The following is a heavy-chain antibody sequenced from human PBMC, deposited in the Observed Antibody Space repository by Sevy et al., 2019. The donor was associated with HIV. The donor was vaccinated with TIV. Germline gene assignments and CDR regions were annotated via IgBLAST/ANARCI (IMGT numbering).Heavy chain of an antibody. J-gene: IGHJ4*02. CDR2: ISSSGSTI. D-gene: IGHD5-18*01. V-gene: IGHV3-11*01. Sequence: GGSLRLSCAASGFTFSDYYMSWIRQAPGKGLEWVSYISSSGSTIYYADSVKGRFPSSRDNAKNSLYLQMNSLRAEDTAVYYCARSIMVKVFTKPFDYWGQGTLVTVSS. CDR1: GFTFSDYY. CDR3: ARSIMVKVFTKPFDY.